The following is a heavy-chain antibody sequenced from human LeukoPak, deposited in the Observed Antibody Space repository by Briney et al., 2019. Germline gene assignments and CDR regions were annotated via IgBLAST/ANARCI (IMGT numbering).Heavy chain of an antibody. CDR1: GFTFSSYA. V-gene: IGHV3-23*01. Sequence: GGSLRLSCAASGFTFSSYAMSWVRQAPGKGLEWVSAISGSGGSTYYADSVKGRFTISRDNSKNTLYLQMNSLRAEDTAVYYCAKERLEDDSWSGYYTGAPSDYWGQGTLVTVSS. CDR3: AKERLEDDSWSGYYTGAPSDY. D-gene: IGHD3-3*01. J-gene: IGHJ4*02. CDR2: ISGSGGST.